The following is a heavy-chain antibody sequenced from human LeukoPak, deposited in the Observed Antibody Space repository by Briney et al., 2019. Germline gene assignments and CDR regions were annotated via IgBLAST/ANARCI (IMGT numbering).Heavy chain of an antibody. CDR2: ISSSGTYI. J-gene: IGHJ4*02. Sequence: PGGSLRLSCAASAFTFSSYSMNWVRQAPGKGLEWVSSISSSGTYIYYAHSVKGRFTISRDNAKSSLYLQMNSLRVEDTAVYYCARVPPSSGWYIFDNWGQGTLVTVSS. D-gene: IGHD6-19*01. CDR3: ARVPPSSGWYIFDN. CDR1: AFTFSSYS. V-gene: IGHV3-21*01.